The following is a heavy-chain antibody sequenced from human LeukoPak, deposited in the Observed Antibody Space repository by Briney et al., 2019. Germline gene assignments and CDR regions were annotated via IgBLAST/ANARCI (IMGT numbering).Heavy chain of an antibody. CDR2: ISSDGSTT. D-gene: IGHD4-23*01. CDR3: TREEYGGVYFDY. V-gene: IGHV3-74*01. CDR1: GFTLRAYW. Sequence: GGSLRLSCAASGFTLRAYWIYWVRQAPGKGLVWVSHISSDGSTTNYADSVKGRFTISRDNSKNTLYLQMNSLRPDDTAVYFCTREEYGGVYFDYWGQGTLVTVSS. J-gene: IGHJ4*02.